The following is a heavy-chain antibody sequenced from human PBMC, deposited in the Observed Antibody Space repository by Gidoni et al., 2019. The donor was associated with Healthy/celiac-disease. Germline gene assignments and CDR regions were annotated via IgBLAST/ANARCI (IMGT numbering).Heavy chain of an antibody. V-gene: IGHV4-59*01. CDR2: IYYSGST. CDR1: GRSISSYY. D-gene: IGHD6-19*01. J-gene: IGHJ2*01. CDR3: ARVGSGGGWYFDL. Sequence: QVQLQESCPGLVTPSETLSLPCTVSGRSISSYYWSWIRQPPGKGLEWIGYIYYSGSTNYNPSRKSRVTISVDTSKNQFSLKLSSVTAADTAVYYCARVGSGGGWYFDLWGRGTLVTVSS.